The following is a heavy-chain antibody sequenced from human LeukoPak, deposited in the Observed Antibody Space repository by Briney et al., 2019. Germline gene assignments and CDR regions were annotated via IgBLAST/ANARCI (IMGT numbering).Heavy chain of an antibody. V-gene: IGHV1-18*01. J-gene: IGHJ6*02. Sequence: ASVKVSCKASGYTFTAYGLSWVCQTPGQGLEWMGWISAHNGDTHYAHRLQGRVTLTTDTSTSTGYMELRGLRAGDTAVYYWSRLVSAFDIVPNTMDVWGQGTTVTVSS. CDR2: ISAHNGDT. D-gene: IGHD2-15*01. CDR3: SRLVSAFDIVPNTMDV. CDR1: GYTFTAYG.